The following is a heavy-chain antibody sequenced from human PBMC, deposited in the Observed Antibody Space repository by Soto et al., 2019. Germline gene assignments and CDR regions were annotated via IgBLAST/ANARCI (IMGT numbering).Heavy chain of an antibody. CDR1: GGSISSGGYY. J-gene: IGHJ4*02. CDR2: IYYSGST. D-gene: IGHD6-13*01. Sequence: SETLSLTCTVSGGSISSGGYYWSWIRQHPGKGLEWIGYIYYSGSTYYNPSLKSRVTISVDTSKNQFSLKLSSVTAADTAVYYCARYRREAVAGYTLDNWGQGMLVTVSS. CDR3: ARYRREAVAGYTLDN. V-gene: IGHV4-31*03.